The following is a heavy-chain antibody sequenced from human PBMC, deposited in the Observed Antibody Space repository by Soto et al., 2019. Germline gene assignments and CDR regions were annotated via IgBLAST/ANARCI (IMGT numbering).Heavy chain of an antibody. D-gene: IGHD2-2*01. Sequence: GGSLRLSCAASGFTFDDYAMHWVRQAPGKGLEWVSGISWNSGSIGYADSVKGRFTISRDNAKNSLYLQMNSLRAEDTALYYCAKEGAPWGCSSTSCYESKPAYYMDVWGKGTTVTVSS. J-gene: IGHJ6*03. CDR3: AKEGAPWGCSSTSCYESKPAYYMDV. CDR1: GFTFDDYA. V-gene: IGHV3-9*01. CDR2: ISWNSGSI.